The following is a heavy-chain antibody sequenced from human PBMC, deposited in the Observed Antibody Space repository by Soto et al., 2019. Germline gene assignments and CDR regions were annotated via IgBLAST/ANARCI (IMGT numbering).Heavy chain of an antibody. CDR2: IYYSGST. CDR3: ARSGYCSSTSCYGPDAFDI. CDR1: GGSISSYY. D-gene: IGHD2-2*01. V-gene: IGHV4-59*08. J-gene: IGHJ3*02. Sequence: PSETLSLTCTVSGGSISSYYWSWIRQPPGKGLEWIGYIYYSGSTNYNPSLKSRVTISVDTSKNQFSLKLSSVTAADTAVYYCARSGYCSSTSCYGPDAFDIWGQGTVVTVSS.